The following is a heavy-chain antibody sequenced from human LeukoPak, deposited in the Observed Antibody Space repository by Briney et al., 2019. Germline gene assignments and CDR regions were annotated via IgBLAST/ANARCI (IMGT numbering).Heavy chain of an antibody. CDR1: GYSFSTHW. Sequence: GESLKISCKGSGYSFSTHWIGWARQMPGKGLEWMAMIYPGNSDTTYRPSFRGQVIISADKSINTAYLQWSSLKASDTAMYYCARLLDGSGSYAPFDIWGQGTMVTVSS. CDR3: ARLLDGSGSYAPFDI. CDR2: IYPGNSDT. D-gene: IGHD3-10*01. J-gene: IGHJ3*02. V-gene: IGHV5-51*01.